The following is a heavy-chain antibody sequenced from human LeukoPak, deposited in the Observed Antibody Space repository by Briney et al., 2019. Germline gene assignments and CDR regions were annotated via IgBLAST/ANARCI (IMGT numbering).Heavy chain of an antibody. Sequence: ASVKVSYKASGYTFTSYYMHWVRQAPGQGLEWMGIINPSGGSTSYVQKFQGRVTMTRDTSTSTVYMELSSLRSEDTAVYYCARDESNGGNDYWGQGTLVTVSS. J-gene: IGHJ4*02. CDR2: INPSGGST. D-gene: IGHD4-23*01. CDR1: GYTFTSYY. V-gene: IGHV1-46*01. CDR3: ARDESNGGNDY.